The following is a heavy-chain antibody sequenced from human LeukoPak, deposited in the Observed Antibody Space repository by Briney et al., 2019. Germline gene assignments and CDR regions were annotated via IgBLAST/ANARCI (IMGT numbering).Heavy chain of an antibody. D-gene: IGHD3-9*01. CDR2: ISYDGSSK. J-gene: IGHJ6*02. V-gene: IGHV3-30*04. CDR1: GFTFSSDA. CDR3: AREEELVLTGYYDYYYYGMDV. Sequence: PGRSLRLACAAAGFTFSSDARHWVRQGPGKGLEGVAVISYDGSSKYYADYVKGRFTISRDNSQNTLYLQMNSLRADDTAVYYCAREEELVLTGYYDYYYYGMDVWGQGTTVTVSS.